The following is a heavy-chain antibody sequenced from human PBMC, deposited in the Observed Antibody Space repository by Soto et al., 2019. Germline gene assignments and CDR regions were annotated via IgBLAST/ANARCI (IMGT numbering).Heavy chain of an antibody. D-gene: IGHD1-1*01. CDR1: VFPFRENC. CDR2: LNHEGTYK. J-gene: IGHJ4*02. V-gene: IGHV3-74*01. CDR3: ARGGLEPFDY. Sequence: PGVSLRPSFAASVFPFRENCMHWVRPAPGQGLVWVSRLNHEGTYKSYADSVKGRFTISRDNVKSELYLQMNNLRAEDTAVYYCARGGLEPFDYWGQGTLVTVSS.